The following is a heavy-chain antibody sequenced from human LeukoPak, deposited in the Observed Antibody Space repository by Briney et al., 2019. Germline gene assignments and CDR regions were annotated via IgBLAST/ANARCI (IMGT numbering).Heavy chain of an antibody. J-gene: IGHJ6*03. Sequence: ASVKVSCKASGYTFTSYGISWVRQAPGRGLEWMGWISAYNGNTNYAQKLQGRVTMTTDTSTSTAYMELRSLRSDDTAVYYCARDGDGYYYYYMDVWGKGTTVTASS. CDR2: ISAYNGNT. CDR3: ARDGDGYYYYYMDV. D-gene: IGHD2-21*01. V-gene: IGHV1-18*01. CDR1: GYTFTSYG.